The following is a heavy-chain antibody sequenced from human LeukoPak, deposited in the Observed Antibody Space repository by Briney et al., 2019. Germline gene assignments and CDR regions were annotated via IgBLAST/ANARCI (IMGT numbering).Heavy chain of an antibody. D-gene: IGHD2-2*01. V-gene: IGHV3-23*01. CDR1: GFTFSSYA. Sequence: PGGSLRLSCAASGFTFSSYAMNWVRQAPGKGLEWVSGISATGGSTYYAASVKGRLTISRDNSKNTLYLQMNSLRAEDTALYYCAHIVPAEKYFDYWGQGTLVTVSS. CDR3: AHIVPAEKYFDY. J-gene: IGHJ4*02. CDR2: ISATGGST.